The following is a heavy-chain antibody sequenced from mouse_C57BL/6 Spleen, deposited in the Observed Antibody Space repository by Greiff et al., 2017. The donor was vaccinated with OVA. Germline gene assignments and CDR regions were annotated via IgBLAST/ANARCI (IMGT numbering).Heavy chain of an antibody. Sequence: VQLKESGPGLVKPSQSLSLTCSVTGYSITSGYYWNWIRQFPGNKLEWMGYISYDGSNNYNPSLKNRISITRDTSKNQFFLKLNSVTTEDTATYYCARGYYGSRAYYFDYWGQGTTLTVSS. CDR3: ARGYYGSRAYYFDY. J-gene: IGHJ2*01. CDR2: ISYDGSN. CDR1: GYSITSGYY. D-gene: IGHD1-1*01. V-gene: IGHV3-6*01.